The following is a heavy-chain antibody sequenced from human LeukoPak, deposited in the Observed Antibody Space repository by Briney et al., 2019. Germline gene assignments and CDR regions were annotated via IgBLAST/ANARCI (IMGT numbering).Heavy chain of an antibody. CDR2: ISGSGGST. CDR3: AKDVVRDMSYYYGMDV. CDR1: GFTFSSYA. V-gene: IGHV3-23*01. J-gene: IGHJ6*02. Sequence: PGGSLRLSCAASGFTFSSYAMSWVRQAPGKGLEWVSAISGSGGSTYYADSVKGRFTISRDNSKNTLYLQMNSLRAEDTAVYYCAKDVVRDMSYYYGMDVWGQGTTVTVSS. D-gene: IGHD5-24*01.